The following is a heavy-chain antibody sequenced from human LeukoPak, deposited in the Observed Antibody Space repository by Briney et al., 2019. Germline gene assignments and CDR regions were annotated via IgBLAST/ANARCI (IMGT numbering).Heavy chain of an antibody. D-gene: IGHD2-8*02. Sequence: PGGSLRLSCVASGFTFSDAWMYWLRQAPGKGLEWVGRIKRKVDGRAADYGAPVKDRFTISRDDSKKTLYLQMNSLKTEDTAVYYCARLVVLSTANGYWGQGTLVTVSA. CDR1: GFTFSDAW. J-gene: IGHJ4*02. CDR2: IKRKVDGRAA. V-gene: IGHV3-15*01. CDR3: ARLVVLSTANGY.